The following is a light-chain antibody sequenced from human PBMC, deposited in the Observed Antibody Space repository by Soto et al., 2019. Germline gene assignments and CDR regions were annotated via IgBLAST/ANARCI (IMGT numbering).Light chain of an antibody. Sequence: DIQMTQSPSTLPASVGDRVTITCRASESIDSWLAWHQQKPGKAPKLLIYKASNLESGLPSRFTGSGSGTEFTLTISSLQSDDFATYYCQQYSTYPITFGQGTRLEIK. CDR3: QQYSTYPIT. V-gene: IGKV1-5*03. CDR2: KAS. CDR1: ESIDSW. J-gene: IGKJ5*01.